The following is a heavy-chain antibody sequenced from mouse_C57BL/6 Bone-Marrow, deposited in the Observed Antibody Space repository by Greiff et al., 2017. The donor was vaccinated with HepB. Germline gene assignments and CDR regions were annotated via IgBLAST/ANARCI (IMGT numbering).Heavy chain of an antibody. CDR1: GYTFTSYW. V-gene: IGHV1-55*01. D-gene: IGHD3-1*01. CDR3: ARGGVGAY. Sequence: VQLKQSGAELVRPGASVKMSCKASGYTFTSYWITWVKQRPGQGLEWIGDIYPGSGSTNYNEKFKSKATLTVDTSSSTAYMQLSSLTSEDSAVYYCARGGVGAYWGQGTLVTVSA. CDR2: IYPGSGST. J-gene: IGHJ3*01.